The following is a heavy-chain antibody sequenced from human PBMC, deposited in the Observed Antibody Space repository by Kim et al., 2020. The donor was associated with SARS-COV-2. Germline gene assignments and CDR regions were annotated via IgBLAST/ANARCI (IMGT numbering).Heavy chain of an antibody. J-gene: IGHJ4*02. Sequence: STNYNTSLKSRVTISVDTSKNQFSLKLSSVTAADTAVYYCARAPAAALDYWGQGTLVTVSS. D-gene: IGHD6-13*01. V-gene: IGHV4-34*01. CDR3: ARAPAAALDY. CDR2: ST.